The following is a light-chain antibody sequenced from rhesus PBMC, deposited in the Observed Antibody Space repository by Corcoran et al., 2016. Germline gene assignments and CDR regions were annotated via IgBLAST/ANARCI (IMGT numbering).Light chain of an antibody. V-gene: IGKV3S9*01. J-gene: IGKJ1*01. CDR1: QSVSSY. CDR3: QQYNHWNRT. CDR2: GAS. Sequence: EIVMTQSPATLSLSPGERATLSCRASQSVSSYVAWYQQKPEQAPRLLIYGASRRTTGIPDRFSGSGSVTDFTLIISSLEPEDVGVYDCQQYNHWNRTFGQGTKVEIK.